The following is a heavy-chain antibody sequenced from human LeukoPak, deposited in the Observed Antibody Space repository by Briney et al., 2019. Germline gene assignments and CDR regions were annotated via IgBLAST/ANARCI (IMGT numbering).Heavy chain of an antibody. CDR1: GGSITNYY. Sequence: SETLSLTCTVSGGSITNYYWSWIRQPPGKGLEWIGYISYSGSTTYNPSLKSRLTISVDTSKNQFSLKLSSVTAADTAVYYCARDNHMDVWGKGTTVTISS. CDR2: ISYSGST. V-gene: IGHV4-59*01. J-gene: IGHJ6*03. D-gene: IGHD1-14*01. CDR3: ARDNHMDV.